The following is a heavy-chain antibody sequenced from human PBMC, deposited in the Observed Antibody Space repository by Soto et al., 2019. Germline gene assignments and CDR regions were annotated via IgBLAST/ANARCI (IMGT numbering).Heavy chain of an antibody. CDR2: IYWNDDQ. D-gene: IGHD3-10*01. CDR1: GFSLSTSGVG. V-gene: IGHV2-5*01. CDR3: AHRRRAMVRGVIGFDY. Sequence: QITLKESGPTLVKPTQTLTLTCTFSGFSLSTSGVGVGWIRQPPGKALEWLALIYWNDDQRYSPSLKSRLTITKDTSKNQVVLTMTNMDPVDTATYYCAHRRRAMVRGVIGFDYWGQGTLVTVSS. J-gene: IGHJ4*02.